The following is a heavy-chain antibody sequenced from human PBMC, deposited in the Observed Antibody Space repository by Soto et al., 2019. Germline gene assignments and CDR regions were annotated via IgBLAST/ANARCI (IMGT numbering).Heavy chain of an antibody. CDR1: GFPFSDHA. Sequence: EVQLLESGGGLVQPGGSLRLSCAASGFPFSDHAMHWVRQTPGKGLEWVSAITGRGNSTYYADPVKGRLTISRDNSKSTLYLQMMSLRAEDTAVYYCAKDLYVQPPSGWFDPWGQGTVVTVSS. D-gene: IGHD1-26*01. CDR3: AKDLYVQPPSGWFDP. CDR2: ITGRGNST. V-gene: IGHV3-23*01. J-gene: IGHJ5*02.